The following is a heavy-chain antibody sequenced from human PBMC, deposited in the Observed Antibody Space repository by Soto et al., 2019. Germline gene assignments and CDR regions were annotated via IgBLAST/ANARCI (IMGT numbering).Heavy chain of an antibody. Sequence: QLQLQESGPGLVKPSETLSLTCTVSGGSISGSSYYWGWIRQPPGKGLEWIGKIYYSGATYYNPSLKSRITTSKDTSNNQFSLNLSSVTAADPAVYYCASPNMDMGNGYNAVDVWGQGTTVTVSS. V-gene: IGHV4-39*01. CDR1: GGSISGSSYY. J-gene: IGHJ6*02. CDR2: IYYSGAT. D-gene: IGHD7-27*01. CDR3: ASPNMDMGNGYNAVDV.